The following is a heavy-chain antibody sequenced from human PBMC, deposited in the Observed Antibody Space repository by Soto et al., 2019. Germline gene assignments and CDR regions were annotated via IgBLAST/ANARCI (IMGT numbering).Heavy chain of an antibody. CDR1: AFTFSSYA. D-gene: IGHD3-10*01. Sequence: EVQFLESGGGLVQPGGSLRLSCTASAFTFSSYAMSWVRQAPAKGLEWVSGISGSGDSTYYADSVKGRFTISRDISKNTLYLQLNSLRAEDTAVYHCAKDRPYGSGKSDVWGQGTTVIVSS. V-gene: IGHV3-23*01. CDR3: AKDRPYGSGKSDV. J-gene: IGHJ6*02. CDR2: ISGSGDST.